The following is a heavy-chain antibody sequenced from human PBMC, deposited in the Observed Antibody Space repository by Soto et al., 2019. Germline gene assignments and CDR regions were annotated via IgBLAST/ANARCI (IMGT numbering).Heavy chain of an antibody. CDR2: IYYSGST. Sequence: PSETLPLTCTVSAGPISRGGYYWSSPRQHSGKGLEWIGYIYYSGSTYYNPSLKSRVTISVDTSKNQFSLKLSSVTAADTAVYYCARFLAASSSVFGFDYWGQGTLFTVSS. CDR3: ARFLAASSSVFGFDY. J-gene: IGHJ4*02. D-gene: IGHD6-13*01. V-gene: IGHV4-31*03. CDR1: AGPISRGGYY.